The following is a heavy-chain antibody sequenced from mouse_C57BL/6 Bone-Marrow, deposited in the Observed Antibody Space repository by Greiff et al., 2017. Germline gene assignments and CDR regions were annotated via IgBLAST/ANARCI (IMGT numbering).Heavy chain of an antibody. CDR2: IYPGSGST. J-gene: IGHJ4*01. Sequence: QVQLQQPGAELVKPGASVKMSCKASGYTFTSYWITWVKQRPGQGLEWIGDIYPGSGSTNYNEKFKSKATLTVDTSSSTAYMQLSSLTSGDSAVYYCARRPYYYAMDYWGQGTSVTGSS. CDR1: GYTFTSYW. CDR3: ARRPYYYAMDY. V-gene: IGHV1-55*01.